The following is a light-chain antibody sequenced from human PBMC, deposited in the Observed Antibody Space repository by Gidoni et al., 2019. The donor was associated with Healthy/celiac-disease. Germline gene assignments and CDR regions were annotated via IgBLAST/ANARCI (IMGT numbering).Light chain of an antibody. CDR3: QQRSNWLT. Sequence: ELVLTQSPATLSLSPGERATLSCRASKSVSSYLAWYQQKPGQAPRLLIYDASNRATGIPARFSGSGSGTDFTLTISSLEPEDFAVYYCQQRSNWLTFGGGTKVEIK. CDR1: KSVSSY. V-gene: IGKV3-11*01. CDR2: DAS. J-gene: IGKJ4*01.